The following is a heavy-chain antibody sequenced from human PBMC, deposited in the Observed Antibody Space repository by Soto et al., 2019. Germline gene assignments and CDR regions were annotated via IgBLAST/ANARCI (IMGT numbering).Heavy chain of an antibody. V-gene: IGHV1-46*01. CDR2: INPNGGST. J-gene: IGHJ1*01. D-gene: IGHD3-9*01. CDR3: ARGLGLAAR. CDR1: GYTFSSYY. Sequence: QVQLVQSGAEVKKPGASVKVSCKASGYTFSSYYIHWVRQAPGQGLEWIGIINPNGGSTNYAQNFKGRPPVPRDTPTATVYRALGALTSGDPATYYCARGLGLAARGGQGTLVPVSS.